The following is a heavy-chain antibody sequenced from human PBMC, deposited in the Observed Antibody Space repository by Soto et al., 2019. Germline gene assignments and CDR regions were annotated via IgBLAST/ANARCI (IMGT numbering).Heavy chain of an antibody. CDR1: GGSITSGNSYS. CDR3: ARAVSPYFGAWFDP. V-gene: IGHV4-30-2*01. Sequence: SETLSLTCAVSGGSITSGNSYSWAWIRQPPGRGLEWIGSISQTGATSYNPSLKSRVSVSLDKSKNQFSLRLSSVTAADMAVYYCARAVSPYFGAWFDPWGQGTLVTVSS. D-gene: IGHD3-10*01. CDR2: ISQTGAT. J-gene: IGHJ5*02.